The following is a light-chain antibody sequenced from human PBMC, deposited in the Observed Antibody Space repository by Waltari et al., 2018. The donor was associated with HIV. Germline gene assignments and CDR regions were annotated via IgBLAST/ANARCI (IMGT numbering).Light chain of an antibody. J-gene: IGLJ2*01. CDR2: DVN. Sequence: QSALTQPRSVSGSPGQSVTISCTGTSSDVGGYNYVSWYPEHPGKAPKLMIYDVNKRPSGVPDRFSGSKSGNTASLTISGLQAEDEADYYCCSYAGSYTFVFGGGTKLTVL. V-gene: IGLV2-11*01. CDR3: CSYAGSYTFV. CDR1: SSDVGGYNY.